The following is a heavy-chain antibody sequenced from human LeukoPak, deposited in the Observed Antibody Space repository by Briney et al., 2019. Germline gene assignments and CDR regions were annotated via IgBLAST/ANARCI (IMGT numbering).Heavy chain of an antibody. J-gene: IGHJ4*02. Sequence: GASVRVSCKASGYTFTSYAMNCVRQAPGQGREWMGGINTNTGNPTYAQGFTGRFVLSLDTSVSKAYLQISSLKAEDTAVYYCARDPDSSGYYQNDYWGQGTLVTVSS. CDR2: INTNTGNP. CDR1: GYTFTSYA. V-gene: IGHV7-4-1*02. CDR3: ARDPDSSGYYQNDY. D-gene: IGHD3-22*01.